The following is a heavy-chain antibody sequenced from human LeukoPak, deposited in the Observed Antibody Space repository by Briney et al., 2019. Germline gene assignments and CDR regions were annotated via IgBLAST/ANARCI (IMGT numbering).Heavy chain of an antibody. CDR3: ARDRYYYGSGRPPYYYGMDV. CDR2: IYYSGST. D-gene: IGHD3-10*01. Sequence: SETLSLICTVSGGSISSYYWSWIRQPPGKGLEWIGYIYYSGSTNYNPSLKSRVTISVDTSKNQFSLKLSSVTAADTAVYYCARDRYYYGSGRPPYYYGMDVWGQGTTVTVSS. J-gene: IGHJ6*02. CDR1: GGSISSYY. V-gene: IGHV4-59*01.